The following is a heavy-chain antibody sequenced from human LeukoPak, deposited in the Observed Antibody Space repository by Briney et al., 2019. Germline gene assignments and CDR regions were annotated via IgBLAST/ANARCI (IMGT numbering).Heavy chain of an antibody. V-gene: IGHV4-39*01. Sequence: SETLSLSCTVSGGSISGGTYYWGCIRQPPGQGLESIVSIYYNRDTYYNPSLNSRATMSVDTSKNQFFLNLSCVTAADTALYYCARHSAHSDNIAYWGQGTLVTVPS. CDR3: ARHSAHSDNIAY. D-gene: IGHD1-26*01. CDR1: GGSISGGTYY. J-gene: IGHJ4*02. CDR2: IYYNRDT.